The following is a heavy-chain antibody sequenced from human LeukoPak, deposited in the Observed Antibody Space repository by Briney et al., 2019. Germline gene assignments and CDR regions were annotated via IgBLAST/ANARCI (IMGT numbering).Heavy chain of an antibody. D-gene: IGHD3-22*01. CDR2: IWYDGSNK. CDR1: GFTFSSYG. J-gene: IGHJ4*02. Sequence: PGGSLRLSCAASGFTFSSYGMHWVRQAPGKGLEWVAVIWYDGSNKYYADSVKGRFTISRDNSKNTLYLQMNSLRAEDTAVYYCARGSFYDSSRYYYGFDYWGQGTLVTVSS. CDR3: ARGSFYDSSRYYYGFDY. V-gene: IGHV3-33*01.